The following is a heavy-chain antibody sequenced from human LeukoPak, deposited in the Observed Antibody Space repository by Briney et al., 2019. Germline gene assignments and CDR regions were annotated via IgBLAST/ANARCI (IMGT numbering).Heavy chain of an antibody. Sequence: SVKVSCKASGGTFSSYAISWVRQAPGQGLEWMGGIIPIFGTANYAQKFQGRVTITADESTSTAYMELSGLRSEDTAVYYCARDAEGGYSGYSYWGQGTLVTVSS. CDR3: ARDAEGGYSGYSY. V-gene: IGHV1-69*13. J-gene: IGHJ4*02. D-gene: IGHD5-12*01. CDR2: IIPIFGTA. CDR1: GGTFSSYA.